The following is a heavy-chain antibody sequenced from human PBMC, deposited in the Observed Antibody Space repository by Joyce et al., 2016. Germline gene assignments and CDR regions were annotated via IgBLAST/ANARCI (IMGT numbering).Heavy chain of an antibody. CDR2: VEPNDSES. Sequence: EVQLVQSGAEVRKPGESLRISCLGSGHTFSTYWIAWLRQMPGEGLEYMGIVEPNDSESRYSPSFEGRVAISADKSVNAAYLQWTSVQASETAIYFCARHRGGASPLLYYCAGMDVWGQGTSVTVSS. CDR3: ARHRGGASPLLYYCAGMDV. J-gene: IGHJ6*02. CDR1: GHTFSTYW. V-gene: IGHV5-51*01. D-gene: IGHD3-16*01.